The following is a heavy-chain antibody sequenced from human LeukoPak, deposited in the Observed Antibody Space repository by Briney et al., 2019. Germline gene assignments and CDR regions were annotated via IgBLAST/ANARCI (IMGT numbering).Heavy chain of an antibody. CDR3: ARSYGLEADY. D-gene: IGHD3-16*02. V-gene: IGHV1-18*01. Sequence: ASVKVSCKASGYTFTGYGIAWVRQAPGEGLELVGWIAAYNGLTNYAQNLQDRLTLTRDTSTTTAFMELRNLTSDDTATYFCARSYGLEADYWGRGTLVTVSS. CDR1: GYTFTGYG. CDR2: IAAYNGLT. J-gene: IGHJ4*02.